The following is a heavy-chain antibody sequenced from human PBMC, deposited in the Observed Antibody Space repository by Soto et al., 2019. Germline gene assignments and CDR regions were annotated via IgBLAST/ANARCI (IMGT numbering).Heavy chain of an antibody. CDR3: ARNMLYGDYFDY. CDR2: INHSGST. CDR1: GGSFSGYY. J-gene: IGHJ4*02. V-gene: IGHV4-34*01. D-gene: IGHD4-17*01. Sequence: SETLSLTCAVYGGSFSGYYWSWIRQPPGKGLEWIGEINHSGSTNYNPSLKSRATISVDTSKNQFSLKLSSVTAADTAVYYCARNMLYGDYFDYWGQGTLVTVSS.